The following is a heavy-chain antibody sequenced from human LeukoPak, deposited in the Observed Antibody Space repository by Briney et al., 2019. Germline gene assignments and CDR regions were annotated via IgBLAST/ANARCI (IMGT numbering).Heavy chain of an antibody. V-gene: IGHV3-15*01. J-gene: IGHJ3*02. CDR3: AKEWDLLLIPGDAFDI. CDR2: IKSKTDGGTT. Sequence: GGSLRLSCAASGFTFSNAWMSWVRQAPGKGLEWVGRIKSKTDGGTTDYAAPVKGRFTISRDDSKNTLYLQMNSLRGEDTAVYYCAKEWDLLLIPGDAFDIWGQGTMVTVSS. D-gene: IGHD1-26*01. CDR1: GFTFSNAW.